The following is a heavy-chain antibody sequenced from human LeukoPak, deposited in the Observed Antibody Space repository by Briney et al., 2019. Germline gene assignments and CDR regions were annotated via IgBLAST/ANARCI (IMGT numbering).Heavy chain of an antibody. D-gene: IGHD6-13*01. Sequence: PSETLSLTCAVYGGSFSGYYWSWIRQPPGKGLEWIGEINHSGSTNYNPSLKSRVAISVDTSKNQFSLKLSSVTAADTAVYYCARTAAAGLYYFDYWGQGTLVTVSS. CDR1: GGSFSGYY. V-gene: IGHV4-34*01. CDR3: ARTAAAGLYYFDY. J-gene: IGHJ4*02. CDR2: INHSGST.